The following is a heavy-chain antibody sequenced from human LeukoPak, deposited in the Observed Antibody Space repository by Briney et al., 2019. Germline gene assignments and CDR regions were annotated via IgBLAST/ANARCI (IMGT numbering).Heavy chain of an antibody. D-gene: IGHD5-18*01. J-gene: IGHJ6*04. CDR3: ARSWRGYSYGPSGMDV. Sequence: GASVKVSCKASGYTFTSYGISWVRQAPGQGLEWMGWISAYNGNTNYAQKLQGRVTITADESTSTAYMELSSLRSEDTAVYYCARSWRGYSYGPSGMDVWGKGTTVTISS. CDR1: GYTFTSYG. V-gene: IGHV1-18*01. CDR2: ISAYNGNT.